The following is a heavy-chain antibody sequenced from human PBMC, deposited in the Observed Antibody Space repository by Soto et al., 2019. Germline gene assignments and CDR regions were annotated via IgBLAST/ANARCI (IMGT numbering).Heavy chain of an antibody. CDR3: ARDSGYCSSTSCYLGDAFDI. D-gene: IGHD2-2*03. V-gene: IGHV3-33*01. J-gene: IGHJ3*02. CDR2: IWYDGSNK. CDR1: GFTFSSYG. Sequence: QVQLVESGGGVVQPGRSLRLSCAASGFTFSSYGMHWVRQAPGKGLEWVAVIWYDGSNKYYADSVKGRFTISRGNSKNTLYLQMNSRRAEDTAVYYCARDSGYCSSTSCYLGDAFDIWGQGTMVTVSS.